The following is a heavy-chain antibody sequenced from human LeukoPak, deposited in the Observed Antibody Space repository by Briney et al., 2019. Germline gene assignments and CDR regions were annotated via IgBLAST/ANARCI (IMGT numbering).Heavy chain of an antibody. CDR3: ARARQWLGVSNWFHP. Sequence: TGGSLRLSCAASGSTFSSFAMSWVCQAPGKGLEWVSSISGSGDNTYYADSAKDRFTISRDKSKNTLYLQMNSLRAEDTAIYYCARARQWLGVSNWFHPWGQGTLVTVSS. V-gene: IGHV3-23*01. D-gene: IGHD3-22*01. CDR2: ISGSGDNT. CDR1: GSTFSSFA. J-gene: IGHJ5*02.